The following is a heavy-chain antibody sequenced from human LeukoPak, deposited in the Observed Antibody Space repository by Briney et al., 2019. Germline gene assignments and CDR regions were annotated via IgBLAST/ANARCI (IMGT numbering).Heavy chain of an antibody. V-gene: IGHV4-4*02. CDR3: ARGNYYDSSGYLLDY. CDR2: IYHSGST. Sequence: SETLSLTCAVSGGSISSSNWWSWVRQPPGKGLEWIGEIYHSGSTNYNPSLKSRVTISVDKSKNQFSLKLSSVTAADTAVYYCARGNYYDSSGYLLDYWGQETLVTVSS. CDR1: GGSISSSNW. D-gene: IGHD3-22*01. J-gene: IGHJ4*02.